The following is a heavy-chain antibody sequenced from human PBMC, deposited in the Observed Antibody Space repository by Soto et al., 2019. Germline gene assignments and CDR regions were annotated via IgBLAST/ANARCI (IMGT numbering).Heavy chain of an antibody. V-gene: IGHV1-18*01. Sequence: ASVKVSCKASGYTFTSYGISWVRQAPGQGLEWMGWISAYNGNTNYAQKLQGRVTMTTDTSTSTAYMELRSLRSDDTAVYYCARGFTVAGNCYYYYGMDVWGQGTTVTVSS. D-gene: IGHD6-19*01. CDR1: GYTFTSYG. CDR3: ARGFTVAGNCYYYYGMDV. CDR2: ISAYNGNT. J-gene: IGHJ6*02.